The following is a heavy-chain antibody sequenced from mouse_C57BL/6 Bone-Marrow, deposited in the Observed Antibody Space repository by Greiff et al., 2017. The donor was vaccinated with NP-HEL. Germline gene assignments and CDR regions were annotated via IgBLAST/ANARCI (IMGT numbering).Heavy chain of an antibody. V-gene: IGHV14-1*01. D-gene: IGHD1-1*01. CDR1: GFNIKDYY. CDR2: LDPEDGDT. CDR3: TPFTTVDWYFDV. J-gene: IGHJ1*03. Sequence: VQLQQSGAELVRPGASVKLSCTASGFNIKDYYMHWVKQRPEQGLEWIGRLDPEDGDTEYAPKFQGKATMTADTSSNTAYLQLSSLTSEDTAVYYCTPFTTVDWYFDVWGTGTTVTVSS.